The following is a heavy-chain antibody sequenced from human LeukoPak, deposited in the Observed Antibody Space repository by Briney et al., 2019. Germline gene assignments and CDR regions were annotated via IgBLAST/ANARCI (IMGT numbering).Heavy chain of an antibody. J-gene: IGHJ3*02. CDR1: GGSISSSNYH. CDR2: ISYSGNT. Sequence: SETLSLTCTVSGGSISSSNYHWGWIRQPPGKGLEWIGSISYSGNTYYNPSLKSRVTISVDTSKDQFSLKVTSVTAADTAVYYCARDRGENGPLSRDAFNIWGQGTMVTVSS. CDR3: ARDRGENGPLSRDAFNI. D-gene: IGHD3-10*01. V-gene: IGHV4-39*07.